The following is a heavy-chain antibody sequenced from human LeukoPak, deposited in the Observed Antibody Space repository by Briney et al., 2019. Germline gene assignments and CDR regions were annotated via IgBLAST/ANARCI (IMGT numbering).Heavy chain of an antibody. CDR1: GYTFTDYS. Sequence: LAASVKVSCKASGYTFTDYSMHWVRQAPGQGLEWMGWINPNSGVTNYAQKFQGGVTMTTDTSISTAYMELSRLTSDDTAVYYCARDFTHIAAAHDAFDIWGQGTMVTVSS. D-gene: IGHD6-13*01. V-gene: IGHV1-2*02. CDR2: INPNSGVT. CDR3: ARDFTHIAAAHDAFDI. J-gene: IGHJ3*02.